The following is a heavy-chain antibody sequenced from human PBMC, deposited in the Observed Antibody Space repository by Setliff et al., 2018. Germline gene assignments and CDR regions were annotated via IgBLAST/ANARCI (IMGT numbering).Heavy chain of an antibody. Sequence: ASVKVSCKVSGYTLTELSMHWVQQAPGKGLEWMGGFDPEDGETIYAQKFQGRVTMTEDTSTDTAYMELSSLRSEDTAVYYCATESLLRYFDLVGNPYAFDIWGQGTMVTVS. CDR3: ATESLLRYFDLVGNPYAFDI. CDR1: GYTLTELS. V-gene: IGHV1-24*01. D-gene: IGHD3-9*01. CDR2: FDPEDGET. J-gene: IGHJ3*02.